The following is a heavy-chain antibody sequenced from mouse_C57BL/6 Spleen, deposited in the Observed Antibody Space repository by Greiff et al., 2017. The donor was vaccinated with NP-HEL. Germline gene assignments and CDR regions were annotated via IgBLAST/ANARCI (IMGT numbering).Heavy chain of an antibody. CDR2: IDPSDSYT. D-gene: IGHD2-3*01. J-gene: IGHJ4*01. CDR1: GYTFTSYW. CDR3: ARSFYERAMDY. V-gene: IGHV1-69*01. Sequence: QVQLKESGAELVMPGASVKLSCKASGYTFTSYWMHWVKQRPGQGLEWIGEIDPSDSYTNYNQKFKGKSTLTVDKSSSTAYMQLSSLTSEDSAVYYCARSFYERAMDYWGQGTSVTVSS.